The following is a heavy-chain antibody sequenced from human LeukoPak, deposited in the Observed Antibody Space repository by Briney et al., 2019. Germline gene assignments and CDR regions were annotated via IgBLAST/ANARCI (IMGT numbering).Heavy chain of an antibody. CDR2: ISTDGSVI. V-gene: IGHV3-74*01. CDR1: GVPFSASW. Sequence: GGSLRLSCAASGVPFSASWMHWVRQAPGKGLAWVSLISTDGSVIVYADSVKGRFTISRDNAKNTLYLQMNSLRAEDTAVYYCAKGPYYYDSSGCYQYYFDYWGQGTLVTVSS. D-gene: IGHD3-22*01. J-gene: IGHJ4*02. CDR3: AKGPYYYDSSGCYQYYFDY.